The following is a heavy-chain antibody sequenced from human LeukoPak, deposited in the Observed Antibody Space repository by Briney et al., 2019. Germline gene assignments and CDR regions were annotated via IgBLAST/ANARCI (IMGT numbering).Heavy chain of an antibody. Sequence: GSLRLTCAASGFTFSSYSMNWVRQAPGKGLEWVSSISSSSSYIYYADSVKGRFTISRDNAKNSLYLQMNSLRAEDTAVYYCARDTAKEYYYDSSGRANAFDIWGQGTMVTVSS. V-gene: IGHV3-21*01. CDR3: ARDTAKEYYYDSSGRANAFDI. J-gene: IGHJ3*02. D-gene: IGHD3-22*01. CDR2: ISSSSSYI. CDR1: GFTFSSYS.